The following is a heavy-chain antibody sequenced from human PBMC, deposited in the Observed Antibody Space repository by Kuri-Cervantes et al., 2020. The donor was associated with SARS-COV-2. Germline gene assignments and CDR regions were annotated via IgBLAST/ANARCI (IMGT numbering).Heavy chain of an antibody. D-gene: IGHD6-19*01. CDR2: IYSGGST. CDR3: ARSIIAVAGFGGRDY. V-gene: IGHV3-53*01. J-gene: IGHJ4*02. CDR1: GFTFSSYW. Sequence: GESLKISCVASGFTFSSYWMHWVRQAPGKGLEWVSVIYSGGSTYYADSVKGRFTISRDNSKNTLYLQMNSLRAEDTAVYYCARSIIAVAGFGGRDYWGQGTLVTVSS.